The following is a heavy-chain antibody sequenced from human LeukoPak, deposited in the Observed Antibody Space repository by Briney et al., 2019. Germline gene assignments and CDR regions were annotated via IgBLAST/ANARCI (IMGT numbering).Heavy chain of an antibody. CDR1: GFTLSNGW. D-gene: IGHD3-22*01. J-gene: IGHJ4*02. Sequence: PGGSLRLSCAASGFTLSNGWMSWVRQAPGKGLEWVGRIKSKTDGGRTDYAAPVKGRFTISRDDSKNTLYLQMNSLKTEDTAVYYCTTMSYDYDSSGYSLVDYWGQGTLVTVSS. CDR2: IKSKTDGGRT. V-gene: IGHV3-15*01. CDR3: TTMSYDYDSSGYSLVDY.